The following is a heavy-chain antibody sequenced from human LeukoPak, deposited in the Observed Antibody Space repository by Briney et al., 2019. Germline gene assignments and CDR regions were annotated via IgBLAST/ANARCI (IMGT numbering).Heavy chain of an antibody. V-gene: IGHV1-2*02. CDR1: GYTFTGYY. CDR3: ARDSRNWNYAY. D-gene: IGHD1-7*01. CDR2: INPNSGGT. J-gene: IGHJ4*02. Sequence: GASVKVSCKASGYTFTGYYMHWVRQAPGQGLEWMGWINPNSGGTSYAQKFQGRVTMTRDTSISTAYMELSRLRSDDTAVYYCARDSRNWNYAYWGQGTLVTVSS.